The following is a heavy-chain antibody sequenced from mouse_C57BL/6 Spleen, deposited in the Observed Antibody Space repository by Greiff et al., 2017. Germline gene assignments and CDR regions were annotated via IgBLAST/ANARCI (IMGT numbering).Heavy chain of an antibody. Sequence: VQLQQPGAELVRPGSSVKLSCKASGYTFTSYWMHWVKQRPIQGLEWIGNIDPSDSETHYNQKFKDKATLTVDKSSSTAYMQLSSLTSDDSAVYYCARGYGNYDYAMDYWGQGTSVTVSS. J-gene: IGHJ4*01. CDR1: GYTFTSYW. CDR2: IDPSDSET. V-gene: IGHV1-52*01. D-gene: IGHD2-10*02. CDR3: ARGYGNYDYAMDY.